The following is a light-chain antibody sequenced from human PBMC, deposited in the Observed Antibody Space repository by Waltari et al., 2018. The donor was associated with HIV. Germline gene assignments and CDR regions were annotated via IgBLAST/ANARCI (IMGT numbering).Light chain of an antibody. CDR1: SSGSGGYKS. CDR3: GSSTSSSNMDV. J-gene: IGLJ2*01. V-gene: IGLV2-14*01. Sequence: QSALTQPASVSGSPGQSITISCTGISSGSGGYKSVSWYQHHPGKAHKLIIDKVNNRPSGVSNRFSGSKSGNTASLTISGLQAEDEADYYCGSSTSSSNMDVFGGGTKVTVL. CDR2: KVN.